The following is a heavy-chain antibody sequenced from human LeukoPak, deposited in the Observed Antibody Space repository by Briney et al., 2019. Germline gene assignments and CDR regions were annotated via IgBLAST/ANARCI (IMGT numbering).Heavy chain of an antibody. V-gene: IGHV3-48*03. J-gene: IGHJ4*02. Sequence: GGSLRLSCAASGFTFSSYEMNWVREARGKGLEWVSYISSSGSTIYCADSVKGRFTISRDNAKNSLYLQMNSLRAEDTAVYYCARDMGLYFDYWGQGTLVTVSS. CDR1: GFTFSSYE. CDR3: ARDMGLYFDY. CDR2: ISSSGSTI. D-gene: IGHD3-10*01.